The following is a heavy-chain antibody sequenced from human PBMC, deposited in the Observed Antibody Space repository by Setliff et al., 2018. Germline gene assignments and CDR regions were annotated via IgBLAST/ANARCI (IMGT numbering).Heavy chain of an antibody. CDR2: LSSANNYI. Sequence: PGGSLRLSCAASGFAFASYNMIWVRQAPGKGLEWVSSLSSANNYIVYADSVKGRFTISRDNAKSSLYLQMNSLSAEDTAIYYCASSRTWIPVLDYCGQGTLVTAPQ. V-gene: IGHV3-21*01. CDR3: ASSRTWIPVLDY. D-gene: IGHD5-18*01. J-gene: IGHJ4*02. CDR1: GFAFASYN.